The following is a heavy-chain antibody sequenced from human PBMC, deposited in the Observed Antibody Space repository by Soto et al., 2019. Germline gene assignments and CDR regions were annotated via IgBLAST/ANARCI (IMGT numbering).Heavy chain of an antibody. Sequence: EVQLLESGGALVQPGGSLRLSCAASGFTFSNHAMNWVRQAPGKGLEWVSTISDSGSTYYADSVKGRFTISRDNSKNTRYLQMNTLRADDTAVYYCARDPGGHYWTSTSCSYVFDHWGQGTLVIVSS. CDR3: ARDPGGHYWTSTSCSYVFDH. CDR2: ISDSGST. D-gene: IGHD2-2*01. CDR1: GFTFSNHA. J-gene: IGHJ4*02. V-gene: IGHV3-23*01.